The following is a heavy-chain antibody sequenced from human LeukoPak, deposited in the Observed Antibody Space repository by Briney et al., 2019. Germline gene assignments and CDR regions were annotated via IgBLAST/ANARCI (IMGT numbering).Heavy chain of an antibody. V-gene: IGHV4-59*01. CDR3: ATVAVIRGVTYFDY. Sequence: SETLSLTCTVSGGSISSYYWSWIRQPPGKGLEWIAYLFYSGSTDYSPSLESRVTISVDTSKNQFSLKLRSVTAADTAVYYCATVAVIRGVTYFDYWGQGTLVTVSS. CDR1: GGSISSYY. CDR2: LFYSGST. J-gene: IGHJ4*02. D-gene: IGHD3-10*01.